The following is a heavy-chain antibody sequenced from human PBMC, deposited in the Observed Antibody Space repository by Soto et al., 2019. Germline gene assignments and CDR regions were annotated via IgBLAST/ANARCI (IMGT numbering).Heavy chain of an antibody. Sequence: EVQLVESGGGLVQPGGSLRLSCAGSGFTFTRYWMSWVRQAPGKGLEWVANIKFDGSEKYYVDSVKGRFTISRDNAKNSLYLEMNSLRAEDTALYYRAREYYWGQGVLVFVSS. CDR3: AREYY. CDR2: IKFDGSEK. CDR1: GFTFTRYW. J-gene: IGHJ4*02. V-gene: IGHV3-7*01.